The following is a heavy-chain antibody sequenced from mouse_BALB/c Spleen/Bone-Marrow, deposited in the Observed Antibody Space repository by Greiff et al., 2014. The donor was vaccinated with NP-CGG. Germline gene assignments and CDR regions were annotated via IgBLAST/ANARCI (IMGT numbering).Heavy chain of an antibody. CDR2: INPNNGAT. Sequence: VQLQQSGPELVKPGASVKISCKTSGYTFTESTINWVKQSHGKSLEWIGGINPNNGATGYNQKFQGKATLTVDKSSSTAYLELRSLTSDDSAVYYCARRDYGPAWFTYWGQGTLVTVSA. CDR1: GYTFTEST. V-gene: IGHV1-18*01. CDR3: ARRDYGPAWFTY. D-gene: IGHD1-1*01. J-gene: IGHJ3*01.